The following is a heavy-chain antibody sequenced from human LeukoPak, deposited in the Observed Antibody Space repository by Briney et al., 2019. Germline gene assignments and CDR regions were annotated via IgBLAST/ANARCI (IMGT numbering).Heavy chain of an antibody. CDR1: GGSFSGYY. J-gene: IGHJ4*02. Sequence: SETLSLTCAVYGGSFSGYYWSWIRQPPGKGLEWIGGINHSGSTNYNPSLKSRVTISVDTSKNQFSLKLSSVTAADTAVYYCARGEYCSSTSCPFDYWGQGTLVTVSS. V-gene: IGHV4-34*01. CDR3: ARGEYCSSTSCPFDY. D-gene: IGHD2-2*01. CDR2: INHSGST.